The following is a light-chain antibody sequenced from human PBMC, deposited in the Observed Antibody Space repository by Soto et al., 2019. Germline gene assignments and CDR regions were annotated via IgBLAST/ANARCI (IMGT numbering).Light chain of an antibody. CDR2: DAS. CDR3: QQYGSSPTT. J-gene: IGKJ5*01. CDR1: LNVNSY. V-gene: IGKV3-20*01. Sequence: IVLTQSPGTLSLSPGERTTLSCRASLNVNSYLAWYQQKPGQAPRLLIYDASNRAAGIPARFSGSGSGTDFTLTISRLEPEDFAVYSCQQYGSSPTTFGQGTRLEIK.